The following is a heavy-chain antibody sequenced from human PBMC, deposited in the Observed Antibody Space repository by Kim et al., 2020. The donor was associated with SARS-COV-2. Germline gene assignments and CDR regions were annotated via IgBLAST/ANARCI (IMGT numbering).Heavy chain of an antibody. CDR1: GGTFSSYA. D-gene: IGHD3-9*01. J-gene: IGHJ4*02. V-gene: IGHV1-69*13. Sequence: SVKVSCKASGGTFSSYAISWVRQAPGQGLEWMGGIIPIFGTANYAQKFQGRVTITADESTSTAYMELSSLRSEDTAVYYCASQGAYYDILTGYAYWGQGTLVTVSS. CDR3: ASQGAYYDILTGYAY. CDR2: IIPIFGTA.